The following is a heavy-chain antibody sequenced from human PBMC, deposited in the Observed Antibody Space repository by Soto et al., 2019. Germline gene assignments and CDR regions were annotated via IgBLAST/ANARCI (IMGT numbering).Heavy chain of an antibody. CDR2: TFYRSRWYS. D-gene: IGHD3-9*01. V-gene: IGHV6-1*01. CDR1: GDSVSTNSGA. J-gene: IGHJ4*02. Sequence: SQTLSLTCAISGDSVSTNSGAWNWIRQSPSRGLEWLGRTFYRSRWYSDYADSVKGRININSDTSKNQFSLQLSSVTPEDTAVYYCARAGSTMYRLHPHFDYWGQGTLVTV. CDR3: ARAGSTMYRLHPHFDY.